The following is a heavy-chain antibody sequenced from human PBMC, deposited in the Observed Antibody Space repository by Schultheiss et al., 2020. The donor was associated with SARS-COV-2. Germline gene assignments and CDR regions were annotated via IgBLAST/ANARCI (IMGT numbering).Heavy chain of an antibody. J-gene: IGHJ4*02. D-gene: IGHD4-17*01. CDR2: IYYSGST. V-gene: IGHV4-61*08. Sequence: SETLSLTCTVSGGSISIGGYYWSWIRQHPGKGLEWIGYIYYSGSTNYNPSLKSRVTISVDTSKNQFSLKLSSVTAADTAVYYCARRTVTTGYFDYWGQGTLVTVSS. CDR3: ARRTVTTGYFDY. CDR1: GGSISIGGYY.